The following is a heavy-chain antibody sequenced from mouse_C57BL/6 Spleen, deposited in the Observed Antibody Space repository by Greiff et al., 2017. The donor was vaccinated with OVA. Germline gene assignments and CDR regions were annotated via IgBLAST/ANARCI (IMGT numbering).Heavy chain of an antibody. CDR3: ARRRYDYDAWFAY. D-gene: IGHD2-4*01. Sequence: VQLQQPGAELVKPGASVKMSCKASGYTFTSYWITWVKQRPGQGLEWIGDIYPGSGSTNYNEKFKSKATLTVDTSSSTAYMQLSSLTSEDSAVYYCARRRYDYDAWFAYWGQGTLVTVSA. CDR2: IYPGSGST. CDR1: GYTFTSYW. V-gene: IGHV1-55*01. J-gene: IGHJ3*01.